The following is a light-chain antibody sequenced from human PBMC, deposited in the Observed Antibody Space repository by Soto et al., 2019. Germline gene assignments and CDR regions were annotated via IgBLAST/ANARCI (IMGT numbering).Light chain of an antibody. CDR3: QQGYSSPAT. CDR1: QSIGKH. CDR2: GAS. Sequence: DIQLTQSPSVLSASLGDRVTLTWQASQSIGKHLNWYKQKPGKAPKFLIYGASTLQSGVPSRFTGSGSGTDFTLTVNSLQAEDFETYYCQQGYSSPATFGQGTRLEIK. V-gene: IGKV1-39*01. J-gene: IGKJ5*01.